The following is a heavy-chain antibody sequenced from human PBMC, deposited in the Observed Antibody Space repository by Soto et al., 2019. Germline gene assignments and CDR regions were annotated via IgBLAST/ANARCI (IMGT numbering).Heavy chain of an antibody. V-gene: IGHV4-31*03. CDR2: FYDRGST. Sequence: QVQLQEAGPGLVKPSQTLSLTCTVSGGSISTGGYYWNWIRQHPGKGLEWIGYFYDRGSTYYNPSLKSRFTISVNTSKNQFSLKLSAVTAADTAVYYCARSVFPWGQGTLVTVSS. CDR1: GGSISTGGYY. CDR3: ARSVFP. J-gene: IGHJ5*02.